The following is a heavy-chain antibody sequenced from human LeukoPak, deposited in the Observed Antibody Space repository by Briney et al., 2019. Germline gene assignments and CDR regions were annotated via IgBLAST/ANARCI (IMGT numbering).Heavy chain of an antibody. D-gene: IGHD2/OR15-2a*01. CDR1: GFTFSSSA. Sequence: GGSLRLSCAASGFTFSSSAMSWVRQAPGKGLEWVSAISYIGDKMYYADSVKGRFTISRDNSKNTLYLQMNSLRAEDTAVYYCAKRTDSDYGDCWGQGTLVTVSS. CDR3: AKRTDSDYGDC. CDR2: ISYIGDKM. J-gene: IGHJ4*02. V-gene: IGHV3-23*01.